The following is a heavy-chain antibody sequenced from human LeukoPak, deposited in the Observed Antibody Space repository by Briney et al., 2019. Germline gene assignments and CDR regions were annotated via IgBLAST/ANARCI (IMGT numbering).Heavy chain of an antibody. CDR2: INPNSGAT. Sequence: ASVKVSCTASGYTFTGFYIHWVRQAPGQGLEWMGWINPNSGATNYARKFQGRVIMTTDTSISTAYMELGSLRSDGTAVYYCASDLAGTNFDYWGQGTLVTVSS. J-gene: IGHJ4*02. CDR1: GYTFTGFY. D-gene: IGHD1-1*01. V-gene: IGHV1-2*02. CDR3: ASDLAGTNFDY.